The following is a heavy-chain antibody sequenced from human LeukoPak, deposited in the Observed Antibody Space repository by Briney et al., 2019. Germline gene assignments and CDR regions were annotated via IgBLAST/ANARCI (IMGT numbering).Heavy chain of an antibody. CDR2: IIPILGIA. CDR1: GGTFSSYA. CDR3: ARALLQRQLVPYFDY. J-gene: IGHJ4*02. V-gene: IGHV1-69*04. Sequence: SVKVSCKASGGTFSSYAISWVRQAPGQGLEWMGRIIPILGIANYAQKFQGRVTITADKSTSTAYMELSSLRSEDTAVYYCARALLQRQLVPYFDYWGQGTLVTVSS. D-gene: IGHD6-13*01.